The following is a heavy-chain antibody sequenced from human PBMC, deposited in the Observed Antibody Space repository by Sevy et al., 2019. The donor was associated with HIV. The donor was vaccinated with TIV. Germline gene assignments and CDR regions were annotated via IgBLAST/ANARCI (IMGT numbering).Heavy chain of an antibody. CDR3: ARDDDYDFWSGLPKDYFDY. Sequence: GGSLRLSCAASGFTFSSYWMHWVRQAPGKGLVWVSRINSDGSSTRYADSVKGRFTISRDNAKNTLYLQMNSLRAEDTAVYYCARDDDYDFWSGLPKDYFDYWGQGTLVTVSS. D-gene: IGHD3-3*01. CDR2: INSDGSST. CDR1: GFTFSSYW. J-gene: IGHJ4*02. V-gene: IGHV3-74*01.